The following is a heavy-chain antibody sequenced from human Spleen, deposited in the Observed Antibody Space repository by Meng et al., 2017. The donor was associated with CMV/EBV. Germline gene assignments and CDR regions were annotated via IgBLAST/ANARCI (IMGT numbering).Heavy chain of an antibody. CDR1: GYKFTSYG. CDR3: ARAAGPGWFDP. V-gene: IGHV1-18*01. CDR2: VSGYNGNT. J-gene: IGHJ5*02. Sequence: ASVKVSCKASGYKFTSYGINWVRQAPGQGLEWMGMVSGYNGNTKYAQEFQGRVTMTIDTSTSTAYVELGGLRSDDTAMYFCARAAGPGWFDPWGQGTLVTVSS. D-gene: IGHD3-10*01.